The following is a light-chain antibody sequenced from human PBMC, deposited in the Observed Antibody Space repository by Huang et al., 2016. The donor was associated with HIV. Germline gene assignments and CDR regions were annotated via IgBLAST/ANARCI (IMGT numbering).Light chain of an antibody. CDR3: QQYSAYSWT. J-gene: IGKJ1*01. CDR2: DAS. V-gene: IGKV1-33*01. CDR1: QDISMY. Sequence: DIQMTQSPSSLSASVGDRVTITCQASQDISMYLDWYQQKPGKAPKLLIYDASNLVTGVPSRFSGSGSGTDFTFTISNLQPDDFATYYCQQYSAYSWTFGQGTKVDIK.